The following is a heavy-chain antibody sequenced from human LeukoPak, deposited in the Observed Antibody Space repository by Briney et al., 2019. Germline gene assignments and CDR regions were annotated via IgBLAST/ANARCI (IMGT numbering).Heavy chain of an antibody. J-gene: IGHJ5*02. CDR2: IIPIFNTA. CDR3: ARAYDILTGYYDNWFDP. Sequence: ASVKVSCKASGGTFSSYAINWVRQAPGQGLEWMGEIIPIFNTANYAQKLQGRVAMTTDTSTSTAYMELRSLRSDDTAVYYCARAYDILTGYYDNWFDPWGQGTLVTVSS. CDR1: GGTFSSYA. D-gene: IGHD3-9*01. V-gene: IGHV1-69*05.